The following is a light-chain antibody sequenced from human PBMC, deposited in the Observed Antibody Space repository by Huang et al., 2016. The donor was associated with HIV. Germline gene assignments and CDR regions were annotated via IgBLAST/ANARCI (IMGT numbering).Light chain of an antibody. CDR2: DVS. V-gene: IGKV3-11*01. Sequence: VLTQSPFTLSMSPGQRATLSCKTSQSVETYLAWYQQRPGQGPRLLIYDVSIRAPGVPTRFSGAGSGVDFTLISDNLAPEDVALYFCQQRSSWPLTFGGGTRVE. CDR1: QSVETY. J-gene: IGKJ4*01. CDR3: QQRSSWPLT.